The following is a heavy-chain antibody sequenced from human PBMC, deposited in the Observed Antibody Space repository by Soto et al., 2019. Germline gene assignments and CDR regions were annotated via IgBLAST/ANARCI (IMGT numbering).Heavy chain of an antibody. CDR1: GGSFRYYS. CDR2: INHTGST. Sequence: SETLSLTCAVYGGSFRYYSWTWIRQPPGKGLEWIGEINHTGSTNYNPSLKSRVTISVDTSKNQFSLKVSSVTAADTAVYYCARRRVMTLWFDPWGQGTLVTVSS. V-gene: IGHV4-34*01. J-gene: IGHJ5*02. D-gene: IGHD2-21*02. CDR3: ARRRVMTLWFDP.